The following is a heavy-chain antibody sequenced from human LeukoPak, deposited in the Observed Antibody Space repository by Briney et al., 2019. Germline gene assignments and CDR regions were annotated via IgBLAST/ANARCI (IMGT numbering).Heavy chain of an antibody. CDR3: EQQSAYDILTGYYHYFDY. Sequence: SETLSLTCTVSGGSISSYYWSWIRQPPGKGLEWIGYIYYSGSTNYNPSLKSRVTISVDTSKNQFSLKLSSVTAADTAVYYCEQQSAYDILTGYYHYFDYWGQGTLVTVSS. D-gene: IGHD3-9*01. V-gene: IGHV4-59*01. J-gene: IGHJ4*02. CDR1: GGSISSYY. CDR2: IYYSGST.